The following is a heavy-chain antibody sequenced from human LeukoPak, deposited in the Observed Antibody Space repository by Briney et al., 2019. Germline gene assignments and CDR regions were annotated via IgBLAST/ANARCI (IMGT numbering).Heavy chain of an antibody. CDR3: ARRGSGTLQVDFDY. D-gene: IGHD3-10*01. V-gene: IGHV4-59*08. CDR1: GGSISSYY. CDR2: IYYSGGT. J-gene: IGHJ4*02. Sequence: SETLSLTCTVSGGSISSYYWSWIRQPPGKGLEWIGYIYYSGGTNYNPSLKSRVTISVDTSKNQFSLKLSSVTAADTAVYYCARRGSGTLQVDFDYWGQGTLVTVSS.